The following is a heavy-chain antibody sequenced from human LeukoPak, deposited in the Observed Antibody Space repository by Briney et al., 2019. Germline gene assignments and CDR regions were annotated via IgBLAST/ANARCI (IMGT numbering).Heavy chain of an antibody. CDR1: GFTFSSYA. V-gene: IGHV3-23*01. J-gene: IGHJ4*02. CDR3: AQAPGGVDTAMAK. CDR2: ISGSGGST. D-gene: IGHD5-18*01. Sequence: PGGFLRLSCAASGFTFSSYAMSWVRQAPGKGLEWVSAISGSGGSTYYADSVKGRFTISRDNSKNTLYLQTNSLRAEDTAVYYCAQAPGGVDTAMAKWGQGTLVTVSS.